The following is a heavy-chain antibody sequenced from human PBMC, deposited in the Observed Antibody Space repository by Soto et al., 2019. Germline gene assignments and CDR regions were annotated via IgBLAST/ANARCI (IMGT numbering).Heavy chain of an antibody. V-gene: IGHV4-61*01. CDR1: GGSVSSGSYY. D-gene: IGHD3-22*01. Sequence: QVQLQESGPGLVKPSETLSLTCTVSGGSVSSGSYYWSWIRQPPGKGLEWIGYIYYSGSTNYNPSLTSRVTISVDTSKNQFALKLSSVTAAATAVYYCARARYYYDSSGSLLQDYWGQGTLVTVSS. CDR2: IYYSGST. CDR3: ARARYYYDSSGSLLQDY. J-gene: IGHJ4*02.